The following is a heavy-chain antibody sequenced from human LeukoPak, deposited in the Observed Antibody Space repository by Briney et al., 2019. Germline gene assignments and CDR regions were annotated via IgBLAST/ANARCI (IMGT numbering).Heavy chain of an antibody. D-gene: IGHD3-22*01. Sequence: PSETLSLTCAVSGGSISSSNWWSWVRQPPGKGLEWIGEIHHSGSTNYNPSLKSRVTISVDKSKNHFSLKLSSVTAADTAVYYCARLGDSSGYYAFDYWGQGTLVTVSS. CDR1: GGSISSSNW. J-gene: IGHJ4*02. CDR3: ARLGDSSGYYAFDY. CDR2: IHHSGST. V-gene: IGHV4-4*02.